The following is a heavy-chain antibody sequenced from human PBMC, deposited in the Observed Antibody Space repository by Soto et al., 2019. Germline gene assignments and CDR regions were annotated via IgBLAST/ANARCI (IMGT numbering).Heavy chain of an antibody. D-gene: IGHD2-21*02. CDR1: GFTFSNAW. Sequence: GGSLRLSCAASGFTFSNAWVSWVRQAPGKGLEWVGRIKSKTGGGTTAYAAPVKGRFTISRDDSKNTLYLQMNSLKTEDTAVYYCTTDPPYCGGDCSHPFDYWGQGTLVTVSS. CDR3: TTDPPYCGGDCSHPFDY. CDR2: IKSKTGGGTT. V-gene: IGHV3-15*01. J-gene: IGHJ4*02.